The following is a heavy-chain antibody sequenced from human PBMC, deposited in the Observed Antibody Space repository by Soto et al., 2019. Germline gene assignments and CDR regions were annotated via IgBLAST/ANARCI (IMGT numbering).Heavy chain of an antibody. CDR3: ARAAKRYFDK. V-gene: IGHV1-69*06. CDR2: IIPVLGPA. Sequence: QVQLVQSGAEVKKPGSSVKVSCTASGTTFNTFAISWVRQAPGQGLEWIGGIIPVLGPAFYSQKFQGRVTITADKSTTTAYLELSSLRSEDTAVYYCARAAKRYFDKWGQGTLVTVSS. CDR1: GTTFNTFA. J-gene: IGHJ4*02.